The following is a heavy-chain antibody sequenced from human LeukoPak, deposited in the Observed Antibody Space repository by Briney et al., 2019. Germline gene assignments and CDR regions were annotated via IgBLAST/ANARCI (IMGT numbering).Heavy chain of an antibody. V-gene: IGHV4-59*01. CDR3: VRGPPDSSSPRWAVDY. CDR1: GGSINSYY. D-gene: IGHD6-6*01. Sequence: SETLSLTCIVSGGSINSYYWRWIRQPPGKGLEWIGYIYSSGSTNYNPSLKSRVTISVDTSKNQFSLKLSSVTAADTAVYYCVRGPPDSSSPRWAVDYWGRGTLVTVSS. CDR2: IYSSGST. J-gene: IGHJ4*02.